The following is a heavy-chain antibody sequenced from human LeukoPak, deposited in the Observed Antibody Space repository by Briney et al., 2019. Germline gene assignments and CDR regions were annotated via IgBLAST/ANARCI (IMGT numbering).Heavy chain of an antibody. CDR2: IIPILGIA. J-gene: IGHJ4*02. D-gene: IGHD5-18*01. CDR1: GGTFSSYA. CDR3: ARDFGRGYSYGYVLIFDY. Sequence: SVKVSCKASGGTFSSYAISWVRQAPGQGLEWMGRIIPILGIANYAQKFQGRVTITADKSTSTAYMELSSLRSEDTAVYYCARDFGRGYSYGYVLIFDYWGQGTLVTVSS. V-gene: IGHV1-69*04.